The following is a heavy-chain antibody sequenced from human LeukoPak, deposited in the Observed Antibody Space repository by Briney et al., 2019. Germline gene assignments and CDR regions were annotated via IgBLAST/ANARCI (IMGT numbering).Heavy chain of an antibody. V-gene: IGHV3-30*18. CDR1: GFTFSSYG. J-gene: IGHJ4*02. CDR3: AKGALRYSSCYDY. CDR2: ISYDGSNK. D-gene: IGHD6-25*01. Sequence: PGGSLRLSCAASGFTFSSYGMHWVRQAPGKGLEWVAVISYDGSNKYYADSVKGRFTISRDNSKNTLYLQMNSLRAEDTAMYYCAKGALRYSSCYDYWGQGTPVTVSS.